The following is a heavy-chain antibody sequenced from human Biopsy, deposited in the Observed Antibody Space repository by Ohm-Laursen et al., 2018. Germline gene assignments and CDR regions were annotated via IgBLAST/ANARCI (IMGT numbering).Heavy chain of an antibody. Sequence: SQTLSLTCTVSGCSLSSYSWSRIRPPAGKGLEWIGQIYTSGITNYNPSLKRRVTMSVDTSKKKFSLRVSSVTAADTAVYYCARDRDRRGWFDPWGQGTLVTVSS. J-gene: IGHJ5*01. CDR2: IYTSGIT. CDR3: ARDRDRRGWFDP. D-gene: IGHD1-14*01. V-gene: IGHV4-4*07. CDR1: GCSLSSYS.